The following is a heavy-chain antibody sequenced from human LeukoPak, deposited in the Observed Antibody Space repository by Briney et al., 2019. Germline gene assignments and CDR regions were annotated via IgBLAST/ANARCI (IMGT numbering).Heavy chain of an antibody. CDR3: ARHSHHVTYYDFWSGYYTEGFDY. J-gene: IGHJ4*02. Sequence: SETLSLTXAVSGYSISSGYYWGWIRQPPGKGLEWIGSIYHSGSTYYNPSLKSRVTISVDTSKNQCSLRLSSVTAADTAVYYCARHSHHVTYYDFWSGYYTEGFDYWGQGTLVTVSS. CDR2: IYHSGST. D-gene: IGHD3-3*01. V-gene: IGHV4-38-2*01. CDR1: GYSISSGYY.